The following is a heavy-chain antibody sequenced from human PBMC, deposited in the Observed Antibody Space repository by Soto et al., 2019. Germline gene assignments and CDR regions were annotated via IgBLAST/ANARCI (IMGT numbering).Heavy chain of an antibody. J-gene: IGHJ6*02. CDR1: GYTFTRYG. CDR3: ASNIALVVVPAAEQRDYYYGMDV. D-gene: IGHD2-2*01. V-gene: IGHV1-18*01. Sequence: GASVKVSWEASGYTFTRYGISCGRQAPGQGLEWMGWIRAYNGKTNYAQKLQGRVTMTTDTSTSTNYMELRSLRSDDTAVYYCASNIALVVVPAAEQRDYYYGMDVWGQGTTVTVSS. CDR2: IRAYNGKT.